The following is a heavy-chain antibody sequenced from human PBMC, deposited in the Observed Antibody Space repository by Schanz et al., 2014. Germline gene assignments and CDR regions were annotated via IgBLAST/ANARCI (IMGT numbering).Heavy chain of an antibody. V-gene: IGHV3-48*01. Sequence: EVQLVESGGGLVQPGGSLRLSCAASGFNFKAYAMNWVRQAPGKGLEWVSYISGSSSTKYYADSVKGRFTISRDNGKKSLYLQMNSLRAEDTAVYYCAKQHGVIQQVSDYWGQGTLVTVSS. CDR3: AKQHGVIQQVSDY. J-gene: IGHJ4*02. D-gene: IGHD3-22*01. CDR1: GFNFKAYA. CDR2: ISGSSSTK.